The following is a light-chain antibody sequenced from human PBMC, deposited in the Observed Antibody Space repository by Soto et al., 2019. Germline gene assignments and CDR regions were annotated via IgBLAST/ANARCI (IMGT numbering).Light chain of an antibody. V-gene: IGKV1-39*01. CDR1: QSISSY. Sequence: DIQIKQSPSSLSASVGDRVTITCRASQSISSYLNWYQQRPGKAPKLLIYAASSLQTGVPSRCSGSGSGTDFTLTISSLQPADFGIYYCQQIYTTHEITFGQGTRLEI. CDR2: AAS. CDR3: QQIYTTHEIT. J-gene: IGKJ5*01.